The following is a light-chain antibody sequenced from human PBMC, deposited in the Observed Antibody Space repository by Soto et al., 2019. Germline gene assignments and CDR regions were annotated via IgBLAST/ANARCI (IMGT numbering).Light chain of an antibody. CDR1: QTVRNNY. CDR2: DAS. Sequence: VLTQSPSTLSETPGERSTISCRASQTVRNNYLAWYQQRPGQAPRLLIYDASYSATDIPPRFSGSGSGTDFTLTISSLGPEDFAVYYCQQRRSWPPTITFGQGTRLEIK. V-gene: IGKV3-11*01. J-gene: IGKJ5*01. CDR3: QQRRSWPPTIT.